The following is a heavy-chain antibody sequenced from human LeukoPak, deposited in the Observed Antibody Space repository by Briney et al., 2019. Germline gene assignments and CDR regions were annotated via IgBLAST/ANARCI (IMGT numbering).Heavy chain of an antibody. J-gene: IGHJ4*02. CDR2: SGSTI. CDR3: ARVRGSYASDY. V-gene: IGHV3-48*01. Sequence: SGSTIYYADSVKGRITISRDNAKNSLYLQMYSLRAEDTALYYCARVRGSYASDYWGQGTLVTVSS. D-gene: IGHD3-16*01.